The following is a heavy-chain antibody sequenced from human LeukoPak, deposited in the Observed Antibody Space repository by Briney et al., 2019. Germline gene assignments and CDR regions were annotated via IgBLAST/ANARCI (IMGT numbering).Heavy chain of an antibody. CDR1: GFTFSSYG. CDR3: AKVPGYSYGYPDPPYYYYMDV. Sequence: GRSLRLSCAASGFTFSSYGMHWVRQAPGKGLEWVAFIRYDGSNKYYADSVKGRFTISRDNSKNTLYLQMNSLRAEDTAVYYCAKVPGYSYGYPDPPYYYYMDVWGKGTTVTISS. J-gene: IGHJ6*03. D-gene: IGHD5-18*01. V-gene: IGHV3-30*02. CDR2: IRYDGSNK.